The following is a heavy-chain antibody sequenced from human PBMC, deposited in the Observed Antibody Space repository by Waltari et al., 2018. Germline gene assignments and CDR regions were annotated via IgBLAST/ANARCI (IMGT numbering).Heavy chain of an antibody. J-gene: IGHJ6*02. V-gene: IGHV1-2*06. CDR2: INPNSGGT. Sequence: QVQLVQSGAEVKKPGASVKVSCKASGYTFTGYYMHWVRQAPGQGLEWMGRINPNSGGTNYAQKFQGRVTMTRDTSTDTAYMELSSLRSEDTAVYYCATDSEQQLVPDYYGMDVWGQGTTVTVSS. D-gene: IGHD6-13*01. CDR1: GYTFTGYY. CDR3: ATDSEQQLVPDYYGMDV.